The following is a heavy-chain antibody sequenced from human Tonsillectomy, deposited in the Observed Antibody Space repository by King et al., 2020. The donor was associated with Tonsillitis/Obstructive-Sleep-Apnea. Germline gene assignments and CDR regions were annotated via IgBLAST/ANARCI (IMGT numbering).Heavy chain of an antibody. CDR1: GFTFSKCA. CDR2: VIGSGVST. Sequence: VQLVESGGGLVQPGGSLRVSCAASGFTFSKCAMTWVRQAPGKGLEGVSVVIGSGVSTYYADTVKGRFTISIDNSTNTLYLQMNSLRAEDTALYSCAKGVGTGLYGPIPCGGAAFDIWGQGTMVTVSS. D-gene: IGHD2-15*01. J-gene: IGHJ3*02. V-gene: IGHV3-23*04. CDR3: AKGVGTGLYGPIPCGGAAFDI.